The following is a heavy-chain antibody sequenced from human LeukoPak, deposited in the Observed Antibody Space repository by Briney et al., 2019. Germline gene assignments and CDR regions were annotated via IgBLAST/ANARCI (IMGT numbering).Heavy chain of an antibody. CDR1: GGTFISYA. V-gene: IGHV1-69*06. J-gene: IGHJ4*02. D-gene: IGHD6-13*01. CDR2: INPIFGTA. Sequence: SVKVSFKASGGTFISYAISWVRQARGQRVEWMERINPIFGTANYAQNFQGRITITADKSTNTAYMEMSSLKSEDTAVYYCARCGIAAAHFDYWGQGTLVTVSS. CDR3: ARCGIAAAHFDY.